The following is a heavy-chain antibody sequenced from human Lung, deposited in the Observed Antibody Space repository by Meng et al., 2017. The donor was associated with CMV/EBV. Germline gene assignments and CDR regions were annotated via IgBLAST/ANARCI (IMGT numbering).Heavy chain of an antibody. CDR3: ARVEMGMVLADY. Sequence: SXXVSXKASGGTFSSYAISWVRQAPGQGLEWMGGIIPIFGTANYAQKFQGRVTITTDESTSTAYMELSSLRSEDTAVYYCARVEMGMVLADYWGQGTLVTVSS. J-gene: IGHJ4*02. D-gene: IGHD2-15*01. CDR1: GGTFSSYA. CDR2: IIPIFGTA. V-gene: IGHV1-69*05.